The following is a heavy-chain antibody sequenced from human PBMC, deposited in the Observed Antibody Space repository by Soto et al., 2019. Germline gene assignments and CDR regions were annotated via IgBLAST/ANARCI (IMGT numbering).Heavy chain of an antibody. CDR3: TRWDYGSGSSYAFDI. J-gene: IGHJ3*02. Sequence: GGSLRLSCTASGFTFGDYAMSWFRQAPGKGLEWVGFIRSKAYGGTTEYAASVKGRFTISRDDSKSIAYLQMNSLKTEDTAVYYCTRWDYGSGSSYAFDIWGQGTMVTVSS. D-gene: IGHD3-10*01. CDR1: GFTFGDYA. V-gene: IGHV3-49*03. CDR2: IRSKAYGGTT.